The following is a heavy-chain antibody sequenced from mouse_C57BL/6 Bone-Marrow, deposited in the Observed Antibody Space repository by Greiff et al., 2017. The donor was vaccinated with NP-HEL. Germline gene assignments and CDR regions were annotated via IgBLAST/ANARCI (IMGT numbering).Heavy chain of an antibody. CDR2: ISNGGGST. CDR3: ARRDGSSRRYFDV. D-gene: IGHD1-1*01. Sequence: DVHLVESGGGLVQPGGSLKLSCAASGFTFSDYYMYWVRQTPEKRLEWVAYISNGGGSTYYPDTVKGRFTISRDNAKNTLYLQMSRLKSEDTAMYYCARRDGSSRRYFDVWGTGTTVTVSS. CDR1: GFTFSDYY. V-gene: IGHV5-12*01. J-gene: IGHJ1*03.